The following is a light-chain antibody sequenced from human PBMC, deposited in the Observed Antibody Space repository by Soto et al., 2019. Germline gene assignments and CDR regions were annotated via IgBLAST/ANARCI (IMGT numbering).Light chain of an antibody. CDR3: SSYTSSSLNYV. J-gene: IGLJ1*01. CDR2: DVS. Sequence: QSALTQPASVSGSPGQSITISCTGTSSDVGGYNYVSWYQQHPGKAPKLMIYDVSNRPSGVSNRFTGSKSGNTAYLTISGLQAEDEADYYCSSYTSSSLNYVFGTGTKVTVL. V-gene: IGLV2-14*01. CDR1: SSDVGGYNY.